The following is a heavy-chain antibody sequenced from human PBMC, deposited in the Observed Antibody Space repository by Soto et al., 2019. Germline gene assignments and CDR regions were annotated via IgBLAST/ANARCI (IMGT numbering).Heavy chain of an antibody. Sequence: GGSLRLSCAGSGFTFRSYAMTWVRRAPGKGLEWVSTVSGDTGNTHYADSVKGRFTISRDNSMNTLYLQMSGLRAEDTAVYYCAKHRYPTTPGAFDFWGQATLVTVSS. CDR2: VSGDTGNT. CDR1: GFTFRSYA. CDR3: AKHRYPTTPGAFDF. J-gene: IGHJ4*02. D-gene: IGHD1-26*01. V-gene: IGHV3-23*01.